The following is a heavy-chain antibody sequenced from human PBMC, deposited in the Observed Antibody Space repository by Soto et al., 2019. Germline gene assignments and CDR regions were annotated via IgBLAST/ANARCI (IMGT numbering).Heavy chain of an antibody. CDR3: ARARCSSGQCYYFDY. J-gene: IGHJ4*02. CDR2: ISRSGDRT. V-gene: IGHV3-64*02. D-gene: IGHD2-15*01. Sequence: EVQLVESGEDLVQPGGSLRLSCAASGFTFSSYTIHWIRQAPGKGLEFVSAISRSGDRTYYADSVKGRFTITRDNSKNTVWLQMGSLRAEDMAVYYCARARCSSGQCYYFDYWGRGALVSVSS. CDR1: GFTFSSYT.